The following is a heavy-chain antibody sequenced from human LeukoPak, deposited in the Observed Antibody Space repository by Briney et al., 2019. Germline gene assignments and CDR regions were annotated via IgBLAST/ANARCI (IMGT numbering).Heavy chain of an antibody. CDR2: INPNSGGT. V-gene: IGHV1-2*02. J-gene: IGHJ4*02. CDR1: GYTFTGYY. D-gene: IGHD3-10*01. Sequence: ASVKVSCKASGYTFTGYYMHWVRQAPGQGLEWMGWINPNSGGTNYAQKFQGRVTMTRDTSISTAYMELSRLRSDDTAVYYCAREDYGSGSYRSWGQGTLVTVSS. CDR3: AREDYGSGSYRS.